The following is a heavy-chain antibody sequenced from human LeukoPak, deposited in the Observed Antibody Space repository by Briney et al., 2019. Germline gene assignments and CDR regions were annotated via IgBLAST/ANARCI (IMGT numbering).Heavy chain of an antibody. CDR1: GYTFTGYY. V-gene: IGHV1-2*06. CDR3: ARGCITIVRGTWLYAFDI. D-gene: IGHD3-10*01. J-gene: IGHJ3*02. Sequence: ASVTVSCKASGYTFTGYYMHWVRQAPGQGLEWMGRINPNSGGTNYAQKFQGRVTMTRDTSISTAYMELSRLRSDDTAVYYCARGCITIVRGTWLYAFDIWGQGTTVTVSS. CDR2: INPNSGGT.